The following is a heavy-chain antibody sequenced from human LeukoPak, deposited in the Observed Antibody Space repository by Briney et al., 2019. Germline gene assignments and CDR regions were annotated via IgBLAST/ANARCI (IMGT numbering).Heavy chain of an antibody. CDR1: GLTFSDYY. CDR2: ISSSGSTI. D-gene: IGHD5-12*01. J-gene: IGHJ4*02. V-gene: IGHV3-11*04. CDR3: ASARLRNRYYLDY. Sequence: GGSLRLSCAASGLTFSDYYMSWIRQAPGKGLEWVSYISSSGSTIYYADSVKGRFTISRDNAKNSLYLQMNSLRAEDTAVYYCASARLRNRYYLDYWGQGTLVTVSS.